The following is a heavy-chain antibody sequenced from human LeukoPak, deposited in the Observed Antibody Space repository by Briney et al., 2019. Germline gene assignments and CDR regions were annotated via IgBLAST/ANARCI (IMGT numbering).Heavy chain of an antibody. J-gene: IGHJ3*02. D-gene: IGHD4-23*01. CDR1: GGSISSGNYY. Sequence: PSQTLSLTCTVSGGSISSGNYYWSWIRQPAGKGLEWIGRIYSSGGTNYNPSLKSRVTISVDTSKNQFSLKLSSVTAADTAVYYCARLGYGGDAFDIWGQGTMVTVSS. V-gene: IGHV4-61*02. CDR3: ARLGYGGDAFDI. CDR2: IYSSGGT.